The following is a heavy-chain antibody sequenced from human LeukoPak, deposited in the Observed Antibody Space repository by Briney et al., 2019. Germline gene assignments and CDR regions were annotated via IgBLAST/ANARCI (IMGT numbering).Heavy chain of an antibody. D-gene: IGHD3-22*01. CDR1: GFTLRTNP. J-gene: IGHJ4*02. Sequence: GGSLRLSCPAPGFTLRTNPISGFGKPPGKGRDWAQSISDSGGNTYYADSVKGRFTISRDNSKNTLYLKMNSLRAEDTAVYYCAKVSDHFYDSSGYLDYWGQGTLVTVSS. V-gene: IGHV3-23*01. CDR3: AKVSDHFYDSSGYLDY. CDR2: ISDSGGNT.